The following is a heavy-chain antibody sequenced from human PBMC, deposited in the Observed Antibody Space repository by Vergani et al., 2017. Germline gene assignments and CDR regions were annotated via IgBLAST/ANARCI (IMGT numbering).Heavy chain of an antibody. J-gene: IGHJ4*02. Sequence: QVQLVQSGAEVKKPGASVKVSCKASGYTFTGYYMHWVRQAPGQGLEWMGWINPNSGGTNYAQKFQGRVTMTRDTSISTAYMELSRLRSDDTAVYYCARVLAAAGMWGHFDYWGQGTLVTVSA. CDR2: INPNSGGT. V-gene: IGHV1-2*02. CDR3: ARVLAAAGMWGHFDY. CDR1: GYTFTGYY. D-gene: IGHD6-13*01.